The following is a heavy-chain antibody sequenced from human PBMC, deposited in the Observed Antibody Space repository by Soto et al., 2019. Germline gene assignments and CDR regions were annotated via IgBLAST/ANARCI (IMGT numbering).Heavy chain of an antibody. V-gene: IGHV3-23*01. CDR3: AKDAVYKDGLWLMDQ. CDR1: GFTLSTFA. CDR2: IVGSGSQI. J-gene: IGHJ4*02. Sequence: PGGSLRLSCAVSGFTLSTFAMTWVRQAPGKGLECVSGIVGSGSQIHYADSVKGRFTISKDNSKSILYLQMDSMRVDDTAVYFCAKDAVYKDGLWLMDQWGQRTQVTVSS. D-gene: IGHD2-21*01.